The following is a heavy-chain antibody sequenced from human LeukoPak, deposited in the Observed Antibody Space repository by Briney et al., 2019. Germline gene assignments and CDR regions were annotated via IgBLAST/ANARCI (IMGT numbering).Heavy chain of an antibody. Sequence: ASVKVSCKASGYTFTSYGISWVRQAPGQGLEWMGGIIPIFGTANYAQKFQGRVTITTDESTSTAYMELSSLRSEDTAVYYCARVSAAARRPNNYYYYMDVWGKGTTVTVSS. CDR2: IIPIFGTA. V-gene: IGHV1-69*05. CDR1: GYTFTSYG. D-gene: IGHD6-6*01. J-gene: IGHJ6*03. CDR3: ARVSAAARRPNNYYYYMDV.